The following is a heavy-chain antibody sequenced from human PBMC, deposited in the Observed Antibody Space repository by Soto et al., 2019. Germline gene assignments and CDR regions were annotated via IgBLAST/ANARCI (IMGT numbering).Heavy chain of an antibody. Sequence: SETLSLTCTVSGGSISSSSYYWGWIRQPPGKGLEWIGSIYYSGSTYYNPSLKSRVTISVDTSKNQFSLKLSSATAADTAVYYCAVPGYYDFWSGYSHFDYWGQGTLVTVSS. CDR1: GGSISSSSYY. D-gene: IGHD3-3*01. V-gene: IGHV4-39*01. CDR3: AVPGYYDFWSGYSHFDY. J-gene: IGHJ4*02. CDR2: IYYSGST.